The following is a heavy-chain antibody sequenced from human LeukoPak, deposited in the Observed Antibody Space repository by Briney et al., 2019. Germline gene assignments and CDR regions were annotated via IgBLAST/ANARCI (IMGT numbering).Heavy chain of an antibody. CDR2: MNPNSGNT. CDR1: GYPFTSYD. V-gene: IGHV1-8*03. J-gene: IGHJ4*02. Sequence: ASVKVSCKASGYPFTSYDINWVRQATGQGLEWMGWMNPNSGNTGYAQKFQGRVTITRNTSISTAYMELSSLRSEDTAVYYCARGRYSLPAASRASYYFDYWGQGTLVTVSS. CDR3: ARGRYSLPAASRASYYFDY. D-gene: IGHD5-18*01.